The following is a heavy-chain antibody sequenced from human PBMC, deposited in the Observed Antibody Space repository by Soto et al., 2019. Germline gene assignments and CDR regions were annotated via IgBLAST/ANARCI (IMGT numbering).Heavy chain of an antibody. Sequence: SETLSLTCSVSADSFSKYYWTWIRQPPGEGLEWIGYIYFNGNTNYNPSLKGRVTISIDKSKKRFSLNLSSVTAADTAVYYCASVTFGGVVLAHWGQGTLVTVSS. J-gene: IGHJ4*02. CDR3: ASVTFGGVVLAH. CDR2: IYFNGNT. CDR1: ADSFSKYY. D-gene: IGHD3-16*01. V-gene: IGHV4-59*13.